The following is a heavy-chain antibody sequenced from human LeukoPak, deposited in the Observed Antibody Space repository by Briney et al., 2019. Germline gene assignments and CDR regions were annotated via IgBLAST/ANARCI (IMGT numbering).Heavy chain of an antibody. CDR2: IYPLDSDT. D-gene: IGHD3-10*01. CDR3: ARHAGLSREFWFDS. J-gene: IGHJ5*01. CDR1: GYSFSNYW. Sequence: GESLKISCKGSGYSFSNYWIAWVRQMPGKGLEWMGIIYPLDSDTTYSPSFQGQVTISADKSKSTAYLRWSSLKASDTAIYYCARHAGLSREFWFDSWGQGTQVTVSS. V-gene: IGHV5-51*01.